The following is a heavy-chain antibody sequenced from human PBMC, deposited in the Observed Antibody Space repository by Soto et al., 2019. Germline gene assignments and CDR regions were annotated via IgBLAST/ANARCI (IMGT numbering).Heavy chain of an antibody. Sequence: QVQLQQSGAGLLKPSETLSLTCAVYGESFSGYIWTWIRQTPGKGLQWIGQINHSGSASYNPSLKSRVTISVHTSNRQFSRELSSGTAADTAVYYCARGLITGSHYSGGWYYFDSWGQGTQVTVSS. D-gene: IGHD6-19*01. V-gene: IGHV4-34*01. CDR2: INHSGSA. J-gene: IGHJ4*02. CDR3: ARGLITGSHYSGGWYYFDS. CDR1: GESFSGYI.